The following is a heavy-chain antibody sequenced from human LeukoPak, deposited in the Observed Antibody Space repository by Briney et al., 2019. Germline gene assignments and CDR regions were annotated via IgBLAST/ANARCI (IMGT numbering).Heavy chain of an antibody. V-gene: IGHV3-30*04. CDR2: ISYDGSSK. D-gene: IGHD2-15*01. CDR1: GFTFSSYA. J-gene: IGHJ5*02. CDR3: ADAPGLLRTFWFDP. Sequence: PGGSLRLSCAASGFTFSSYAMHWVRQAPGKGLEWVAVISYDGSSKYYADSVKGRFTISRDNSKNTLYLQMNSLRAEDTAVYYCADAPGLLRTFWFDPWGQGTLVTVSS.